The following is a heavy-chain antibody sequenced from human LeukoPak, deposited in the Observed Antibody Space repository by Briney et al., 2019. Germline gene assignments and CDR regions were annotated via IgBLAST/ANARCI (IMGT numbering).Heavy chain of an antibody. CDR3: ARDLRMDYYYMDV. V-gene: IGHV3-21*01. CDR2: ISSSSSYI. D-gene: IGHD2-15*01. J-gene: IGHJ6*03. Sequence: GGSLRLSCAASGFTFSSYEMNWVRQAPGKGLEWVSSISSSSSYIYYADSVKGRFTISRDNAKNSLYLQMNSLRAEDTAVYYCARDLRMDYYYMDVWGKGTTVTVSS. CDR1: GFTFSSYE.